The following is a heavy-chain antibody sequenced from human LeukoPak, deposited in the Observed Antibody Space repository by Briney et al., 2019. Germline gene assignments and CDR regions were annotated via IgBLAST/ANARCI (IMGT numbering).Heavy chain of an antibody. V-gene: IGHV4-31*02. D-gene: IGHD3-3*01. J-gene: IGHJ4*02. Sequence: LRLSCAASGFTFSSYAMSWVRQHPGKGLEWIGYIYYSGSTYYNPSLKSRVTISVDTSKNQFSLKLSSVTAADTAVYYCARVTIFGVVTPNVYFNYWGQGTLVTVSS. CDR3: ARVTIFGVVTPNVYFNY. CDR1: GFTFSSYA. CDR2: IYYSGST.